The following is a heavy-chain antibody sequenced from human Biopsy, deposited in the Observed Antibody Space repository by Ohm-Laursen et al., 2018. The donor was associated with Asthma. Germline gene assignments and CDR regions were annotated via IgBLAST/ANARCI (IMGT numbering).Heavy chain of an antibody. CDR1: GGTFNTYV. J-gene: IGHJ4*02. CDR3: AREAGSCISRTCYSLDF. CDR2: INSVFGTT. Sequence: SVKVSCKSLGGTFNTYVIGWVRQAPGQGLEWMGGINSVFGTTTYPQKFQDRVTITADDSTSTVYMELSSLRSEDTAVYYCAREAGSCISRTCYSLDFWGQGTLVTVSP. V-gene: IGHV1-69*13. D-gene: IGHD2-2*01.